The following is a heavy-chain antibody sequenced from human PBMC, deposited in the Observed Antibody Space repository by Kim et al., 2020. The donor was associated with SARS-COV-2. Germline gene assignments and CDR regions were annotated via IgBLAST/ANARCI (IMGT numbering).Heavy chain of an antibody. CDR2: ISWNSGSI. Sequence: GGSLRLSCAASGFTFDDYAMHWVRQAPGKGLEWVSGISWNSGSIGYADSVKGRFTISRDNAKNSLYLQMNSLRAEDTALYYCAKTGYCSGGSCYYYYYG. CDR1: GFTFDDYA. J-gene: IGHJ6*01. D-gene: IGHD2-15*01. V-gene: IGHV3-9*01. CDR3: AKTGYCSGGSCYYYYYG.